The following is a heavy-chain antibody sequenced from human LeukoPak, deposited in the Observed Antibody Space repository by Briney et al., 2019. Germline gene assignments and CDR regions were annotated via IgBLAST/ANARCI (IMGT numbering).Heavy chain of an antibody. CDR1: GFAFSGYE. CDR3: AAAGDGYNAVDY. D-gene: IGHD5-24*01. J-gene: IGHJ4*02. CDR2: ISTTGRTI. V-gene: IGHV3-48*03. Sequence: GGSLRLSCAASGFAFSGYEMNWVRQAPGKGLEWISYISTTGRTIYYADSVKGRFTISRDNAKNSLYLQMNSLRAEDTAVYYCAAAGDGYNAVDYWGQGTLVTVSS.